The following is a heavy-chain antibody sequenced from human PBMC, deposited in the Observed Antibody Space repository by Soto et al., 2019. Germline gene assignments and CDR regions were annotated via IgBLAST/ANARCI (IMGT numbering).Heavy chain of an antibody. CDR1: GYTFTSYA. CDR2: INAGNGNT. CDR3: ARGGHSSGWGPYNYYYYCMGG. V-gene: IGHV1-3*01. D-gene: IGHD6-19*01. J-gene: IGHJ6*02. Sequence: ASVKVSCKASGYTFTSYAMHWVRQAPGQRLEWMGWINAGNGNTKYSQKFQGRVTITRDTSASTAYMELSSLRSEDTAVYYCARGGHSSGWGPYNYYYYCMGGWGQGTTVT.